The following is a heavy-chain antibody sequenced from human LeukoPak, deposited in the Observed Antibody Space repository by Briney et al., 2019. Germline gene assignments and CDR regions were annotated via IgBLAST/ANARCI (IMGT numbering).Heavy chain of an antibody. CDR3: ARDVVGATTWFDP. J-gene: IGHJ5*02. V-gene: IGHV3-21*01. CDR2: ISSSSSYI. Sequence: PGGSLRLSCAASGFTFSSYSMNWVRQAPGKGLEWVSSISSSSSYICYADSVKGRFTISRDNAKNSLYLQMNSLRAEDTAVYYCARDVVGATTWFDPWGQGTLVTVSS. D-gene: IGHD1-26*01. CDR1: GFTFSSYS.